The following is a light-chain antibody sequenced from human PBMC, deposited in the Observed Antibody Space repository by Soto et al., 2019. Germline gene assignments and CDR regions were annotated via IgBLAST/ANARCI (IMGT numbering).Light chain of an antibody. V-gene: IGKV3-15*01. J-gene: IGKJ1*01. CDR2: GAS. Sequence: EIVRTQSPATLSVSPGERATLSCRASQSVSSNLAWYQQKPGQAPRLLIYGASTRATGIPARFSGNGSGTEFTLTISSLQSEDFAVYYCQQYINWPPWTFGQGTKVEIK. CDR1: QSVSSN. CDR3: QQYINWPPWT.